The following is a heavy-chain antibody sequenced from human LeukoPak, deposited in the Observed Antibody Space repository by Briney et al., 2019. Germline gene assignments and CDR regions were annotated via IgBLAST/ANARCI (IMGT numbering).Heavy chain of an antibody. D-gene: IGHD6-13*01. CDR1: GFTFSSYS. CDR2: IDSSSSFI. V-gene: IGHV3-21*01. J-gene: IGHJ4*02. CDR3: AKKGSRIAAAGPYFDY. Sequence: GGSLRLSCAASGFTFSSYSMNWVRQAPGKGLEWVSSIDSSSSFIYYADSVKGRFTISRDNAKNSLCLQMNSLRAEDTAVYYCAKKGSRIAAAGPYFDYWGQGTLVTVSS.